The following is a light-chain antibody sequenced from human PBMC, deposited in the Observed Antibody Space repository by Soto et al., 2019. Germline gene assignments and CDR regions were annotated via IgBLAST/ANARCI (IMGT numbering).Light chain of an antibody. CDR2: WAY. CDR1: QSVLYTLNKRNY. V-gene: IGKV4-1*01. CDR3: QQYYTTPTIT. Sequence: DIVMTQSPDSLAMSLGEMATINCKSSQSVLYTLNKRNYLSWYQQKPGQPPKLLIYWAYTRDSGVPDRFSGSGSGTEFPLTISSLQAEDAAVYYCQQYYTTPTITFGQGTRLEIK. J-gene: IGKJ5*01.